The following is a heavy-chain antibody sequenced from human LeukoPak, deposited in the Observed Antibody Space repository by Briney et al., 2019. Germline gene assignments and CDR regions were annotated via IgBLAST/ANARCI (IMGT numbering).Heavy chain of an antibody. V-gene: IGHV1-46*01. Sequence: ASVKVSCKASGCTFTSYYMHWVRQAPGQGLEWMGIINPSGGSTSYAQKFQGRVTMTRDTSTSTVYMELSSLRSEDTAVYYCARVHDAVFGETDDYYFDYWGQGTLVTVSS. J-gene: IGHJ4*02. CDR3: ARVHDAVFGETDDYYFDY. D-gene: IGHD3-10*01. CDR2: INPSGGST. CDR1: GCTFTSYY.